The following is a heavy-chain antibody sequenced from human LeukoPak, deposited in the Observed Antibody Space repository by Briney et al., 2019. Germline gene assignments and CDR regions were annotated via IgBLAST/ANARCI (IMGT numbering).Heavy chain of an antibody. CDR3: ARVATIGYYYYGMDV. D-gene: IGHD5-12*01. CDR2: INPNSGGT. CDR1: GYTFTGYY. Sequence: GASVKVSCKASGYTFTGYYMHWVRQAPGQGLEWMGWINPNSGGTNYAQKFQGRVTMTRDTSISTVYMELSRLRSDDTAVYYCARVATIGYYYYGMDVWGQGTTVTVSS. V-gene: IGHV1-2*02. J-gene: IGHJ6*02.